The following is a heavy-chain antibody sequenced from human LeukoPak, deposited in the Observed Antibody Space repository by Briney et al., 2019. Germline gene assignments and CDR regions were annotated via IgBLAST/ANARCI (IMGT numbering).Heavy chain of an antibody. CDR3: ARAGGESSYYYYYGMDV. Sequence: GGSLRLSCAASGFTFSSYGMHWVRQAPGKGLEWVAVIWYDGSNKYYADSVKGRFTISRDNSENTLYLQMNSLRAEDTAVYYCARAGGESSYYYYYGMDVWGQGTTVTVSS. CDR2: IWYDGSNK. CDR1: GFTFSSYG. J-gene: IGHJ6*02. V-gene: IGHV3-33*01. D-gene: IGHD2-21*01.